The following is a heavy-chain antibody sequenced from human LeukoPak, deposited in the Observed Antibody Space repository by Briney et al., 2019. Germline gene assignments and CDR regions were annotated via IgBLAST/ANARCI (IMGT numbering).Heavy chain of an antibody. CDR3: ARDGYKGGY. V-gene: IGHV4-61*02. J-gene: IGHJ4*02. Sequence: PSETLSLTCTVSGDSISSDYYYLSWIRHPAGKGLEWIGRIYTSGSTSYNPSLKSRVTISVDTSKNQFSLKLSSVTAADTAVYYCARDGYKGGYWGQGTLVTVSS. D-gene: IGHD5-24*01. CDR2: IYTSGST. CDR1: GDSISSDYYY.